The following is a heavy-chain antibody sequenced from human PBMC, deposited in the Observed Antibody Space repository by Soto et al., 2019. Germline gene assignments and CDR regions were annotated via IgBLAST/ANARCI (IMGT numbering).Heavy chain of an antibody. D-gene: IGHD3-10*01. V-gene: IGHV3-74*01. CDR1: GFTFSTYW. J-gene: IGHJ6*02. CDR3: ARVRWGGGRDMDV. Sequence: EVQLVESGGGLVQPGGSLRLSCAASGFTFSTYWIHWVRHAPGKGLVCVSRINSDGSSTNYADSVKGRFTISRDNAKNTLCRQMSRLRAEDTAVSYCARVRWGGGRDMDVWRQGTTVTVS. CDR2: INSDGSST.